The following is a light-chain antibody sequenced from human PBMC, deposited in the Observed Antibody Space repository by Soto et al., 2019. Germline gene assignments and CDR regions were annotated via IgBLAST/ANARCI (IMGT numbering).Light chain of an antibody. Sequence: SYELTQPPSVSVSPGQTASITCSGDKLGDKYACWYQQKPGQSPVVVIYQDTKRPSGIPERFSGSNSGNTATLTISGTQAMDEADYYCQAWDSSTAVLFGGGTKLTVL. CDR2: QDT. CDR1: KLGDKY. V-gene: IGLV3-1*01. J-gene: IGLJ2*01. CDR3: QAWDSSTAVL.